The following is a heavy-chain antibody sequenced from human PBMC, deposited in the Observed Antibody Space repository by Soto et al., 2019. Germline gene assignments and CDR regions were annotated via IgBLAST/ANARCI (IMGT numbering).Heavy chain of an antibody. Sequence: QVQLVESGGGVVKPGRSLRLSFAASGFTFSSYGMHWVRQAPGKGLEWVAVIWYDGSNKYYADSVKGRFTISRDNSKNTLYLQMNSLRAEDTAVYYCARGPDGDYFDYWGQGTLVTVSS. CDR2: IWYDGSNK. CDR3: ARGPDGDYFDY. CDR1: GFTFSSYG. V-gene: IGHV3-33*01. J-gene: IGHJ4*02. D-gene: IGHD4-17*01.